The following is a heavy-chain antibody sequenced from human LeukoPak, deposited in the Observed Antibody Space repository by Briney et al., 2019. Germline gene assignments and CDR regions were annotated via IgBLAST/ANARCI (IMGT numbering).Heavy chain of an antibody. CDR2: ISGSGSST. J-gene: IGHJ4*02. V-gene: IGHV3-23*01. CDR1: GFTFSSYA. CDR3: AKGLYSSGWYRGSDY. Sequence: GGPLRLSCAASGFTFSSYAMTWVRQAPGKGLEWVSGISGSGSSTSYADSVKGRFTISRDNSKNTLYLQMNSLRAEDTAVYFCAKGLYSSGWYRGSDYWGQGTLVTVSS. D-gene: IGHD6-19*01.